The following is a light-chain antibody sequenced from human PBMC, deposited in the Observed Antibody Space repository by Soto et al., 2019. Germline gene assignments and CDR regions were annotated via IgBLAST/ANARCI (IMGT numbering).Light chain of an antibody. V-gene: IGLV2-14*01. CDR1: SSDVGAYNL. Sequence: QSVLTQPASVSGSPGQSVTISCTGTSSDVGAYNLVSWYQQYPGKAPKLMIYEVSNRPSWVSNRFSGSKSGNTASLTISGLQAEDEADYYCCTSYEGGGKYVFGTGTKVTVL. CDR3: TSYEGGGKYV. CDR2: EVS. J-gene: IGLJ1*01.